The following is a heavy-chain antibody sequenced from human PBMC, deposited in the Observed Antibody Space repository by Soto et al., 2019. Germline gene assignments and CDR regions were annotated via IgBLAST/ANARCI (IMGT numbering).Heavy chain of an antibody. CDR3: AKGKGEYCSGGSCYSHYYYGMDV. J-gene: IGHJ6*02. CDR2: ISWNSGSI. Sequence: GGSLRLSCAASGFTFDDYAMHWVRQAPGKGLEWVSGISWNSGSIGYADSVKGRFTISRDNAKNSLYLQMNSLRAEDTALYYCAKGKGEYCSGGSCYSHYYYGMDVCGQGPTVTVSS. V-gene: IGHV3-9*01. D-gene: IGHD2-15*01. CDR1: GFTFDDYA.